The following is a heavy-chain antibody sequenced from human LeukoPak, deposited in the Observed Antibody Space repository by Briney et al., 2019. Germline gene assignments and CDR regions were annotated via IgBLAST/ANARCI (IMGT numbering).Heavy chain of an antibody. CDR2: IIPIFGTA. Sequence: ASVKVSCKASGGTFSSYAISWVRQAPGRGLEWLGRIIPIFGTANYAQKFQGRVTITTDESTSTAYMELSSLRSEDTAVYYCARVQRDGDYVYYWGQGTLVTVSS. J-gene: IGHJ4*02. V-gene: IGHV1-69*05. D-gene: IGHD4-17*01. CDR1: GGTFSSYA. CDR3: ARVQRDGDYVYY.